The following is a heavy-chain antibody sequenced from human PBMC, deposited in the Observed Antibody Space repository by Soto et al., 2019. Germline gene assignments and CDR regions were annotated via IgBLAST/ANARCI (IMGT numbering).Heavy chain of an antibody. Sequence: ASVKVSCKASGYTFTGYYMHWVRQAPGQGLEWMGWINPNSGGTNYAQKFQGRVTMTRDTSISTAYMELRRLRSDDTAVYYCARSLPKHDFWSGKLAVWFDPWGQGTLVTLSS. D-gene: IGHD3-3*01. V-gene: IGHV1-2*02. CDR1: GYTFTGYY. CDR3: ARSLPKHDFWSGKLAVWFDP. CDR2: INPNSGGT. J-gene: IGHJ5*02.